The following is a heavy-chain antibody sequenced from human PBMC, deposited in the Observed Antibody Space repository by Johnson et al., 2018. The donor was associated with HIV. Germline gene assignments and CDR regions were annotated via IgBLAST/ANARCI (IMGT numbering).Heavy chain of an antibody. CDR2: ISYGGSNK. CDR3: AKGLAAVDDPFDI. Sequence: QVQLVESGGGVVQPGRSLRLSCAASGFTFSSYAMHWVRQAPGKGLEWVAVISYGGSNKYYADSMKGRFTISRDNSKNTLYLQMHSLRTEDTAVYYCAKGLAAVDDPFDIWGQGTMVTVSS. V-gene: IGHV3-30-3*02. D-gene: IGHD6-25*01. CDR1: GFTFSSYA. J-gene: IGHJ3*02.